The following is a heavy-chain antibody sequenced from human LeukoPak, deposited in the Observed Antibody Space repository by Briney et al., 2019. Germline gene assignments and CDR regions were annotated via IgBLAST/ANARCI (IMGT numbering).Heavy chain of an antibody. Sequence: PGGSLRLSCVASGFTFGKYWMSWVRQAPGKGLEWVAVIWYDGSNKYYADSVKGRFTISRDNSKNTLYLQMSSLRAEDTAVYYCARDPELRWGFYFDYWGQGTLVTVSS. D-gene: IGHD4-23*01. V-gene: IGHV3-33*07. CDR1: GFTFGKYW. CDR2: IWYDGSNK. CDR3: ARDPELRWGFYFDY. J-gene: IGHJ4*02.